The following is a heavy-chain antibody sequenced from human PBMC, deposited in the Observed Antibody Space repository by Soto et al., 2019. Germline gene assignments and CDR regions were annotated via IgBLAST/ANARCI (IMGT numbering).Heavy chain of an antibody. D-gene: IGHD3-10*01. CDR1: GGTFSSYT. V-gene: IGHV1-69*02. CDR2: IIPILGIA. Sequence: SVKVSCKASGGTFSSYTISWVRQAPGQGLEWMGRIIPILGIANYAQKFQGRVTITADKSTSTAYMELSSLRSEDTAVYYCASHYYGSGSYYIGTDYYYYYLDVWGKGTTVTVSS. J-gene: IGHJ6*03. CDR3: ASHYYGSGSYYIGTDYYYYYLDV.